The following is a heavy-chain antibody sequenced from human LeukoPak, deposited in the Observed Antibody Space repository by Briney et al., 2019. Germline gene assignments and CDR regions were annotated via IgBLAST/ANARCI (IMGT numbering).Heavy chain of an antibody. J-gene: IGHJ4*02. CDR1: GFTFSSNG. D-gene: IGHD6-13*01. Sequence: PGGSLRLSCAASGFTFSSNGMSWVRQAPGKGLEWVSAISGSGASTYYADSVKSRFTISRDNSKNTLYLQVSSLRAEDTAVYYCAKHLGYTSSCPDYWGQGTLVTVSS. CDR3: AKHLGYTSSCPDY. CDR2: ISGSGAST. V-gene: IGHV3-23*01.